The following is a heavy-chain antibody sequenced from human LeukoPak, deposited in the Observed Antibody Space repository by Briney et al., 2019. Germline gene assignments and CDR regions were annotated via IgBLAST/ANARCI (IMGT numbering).Heavy chain of an antibody. V-gene: IGHV5-51*01. CDR3: ARHRTPSYFDSSGYYPAPFDY. Sequence: GESLKISCRVSGYSLTNYWIGWVRQMSGKGLEWVGIIHPGDSETRYSPSFQGQVTISADKSVTTAYLQWSSLKASDTAMYYCARHRTPSYFDSSGYYPAPFDYWGQGTLVTVSS. CDR2: IHPGDSET. D-gene: IGHD3-22*01. CDR1: GYSLTNYW. J-gene: IGHJ4*02.